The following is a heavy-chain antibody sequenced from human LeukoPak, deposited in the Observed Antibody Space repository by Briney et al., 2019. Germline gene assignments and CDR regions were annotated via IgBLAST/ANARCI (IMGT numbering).Heavy chain of an antibody. J-gene: IGHJ3*02. CDR3: ARLMDNDSSGDPDTFDM. CDR1: AASTTSHY. D-gene: IGHD3-22*01. CDR2: VSYNGRN. V-gene: IGHV4-59*11. Sequence: PETLSLTCTLSAASTTSHYRSWIWPPPGNGRGWIAFVSYNGRNKYSPFLQSRVTISVDRSENNFSRTLTSMTAADTGVYYCARLMDNDSSGDPDTFDMWGERTVVTVSS.